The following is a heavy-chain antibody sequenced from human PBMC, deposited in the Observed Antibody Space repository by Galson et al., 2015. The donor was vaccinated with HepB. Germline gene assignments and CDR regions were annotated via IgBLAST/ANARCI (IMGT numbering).Heavy chain of an antibody. CDR1: GYSFTSYW. Sequence: QSGAEVKKPGESLKISCKGSGYSFTSYWIGWVRQMPGKGLEWMGIIYPGDSDTRYSPSFQGQVTISADKSISTAYLQWSSLKASDTAMYYCARRILRGYYYDSIQGAFDIWGQGTMVTVSS. J-gene: IGHJ3*02. CDR3: ARRILRGYYYDSIQGAFDI. D-gene: IGHD3-22*01. CDR2: IYPGDSDT. V-gene: IGHV5-51*03.